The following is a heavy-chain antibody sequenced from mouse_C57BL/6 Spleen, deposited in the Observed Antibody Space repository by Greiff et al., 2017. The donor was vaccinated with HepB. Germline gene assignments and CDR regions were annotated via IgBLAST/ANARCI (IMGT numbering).Heavy chain of an antibody. CDR2: ISSGSSTI. D-gene: IGHD1-1*01. CDR3: ARDYYGPPYWYFDV. CDR1: GFTFSDYG. V-gene: IGHV5-17*01. Sequence: VQLKESGGGLVKPGGSLKLSCAASGFTFSDYGMHWVRQAPEKGLEWVAYISSGSSTIYYADTVKGRFTISRDNAKNTLFLQMTSLRSEDTAMYYCARDYYGPPYWYFDVWGTGTTVTVSS. J-gene: IGHJ1*03.